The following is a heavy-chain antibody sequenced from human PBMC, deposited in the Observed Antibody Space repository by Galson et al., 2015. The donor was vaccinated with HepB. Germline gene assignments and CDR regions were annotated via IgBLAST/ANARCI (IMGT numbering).Heavy chain of an antibody. J-gene: IGHJ6*04. V-gene: IGHV1-8*01. D-gene: IGHD3-9*01. CDR1: GYTFTSYD. CDR2: MNPNSGNT. Sequence: SVKVSCKASGYTFTSYDINWVRQATGQGLEWMGWMNPNSGNTGYAQKFQGRVTMTRNTSISTAYMELSSLRSEDTAVYYCVRRGSYYDILTGYYYYYYGMHVWAKATTVTVPS. CDR3: VRRGSYYDILTGYYYYYYGMHV.